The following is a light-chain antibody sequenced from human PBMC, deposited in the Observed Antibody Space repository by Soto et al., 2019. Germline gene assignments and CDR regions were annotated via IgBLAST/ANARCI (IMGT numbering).Light chain of an antibody. CDR2: DAS. CDR3: QQRFNWPPLT. V-gene: IGKV3-11*01. J-gene: IGKJ4*01. CDR1: QSVGGY. Sequence: EIVLTQSPATLSLSKGERATLSCRASQSVGGYLAWYQQKPGQAPRLLIYDASSRATGIPARFSGSGSGTDVTLTISSLEPEDFAVDYCQQRFNWPPLTFGGGTKVEIK.